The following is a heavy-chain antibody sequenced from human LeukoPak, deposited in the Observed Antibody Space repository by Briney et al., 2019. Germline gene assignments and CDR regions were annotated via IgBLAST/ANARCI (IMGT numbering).Heavy chain of an antibody. CDR3: AREGAVANLRFDP. CDR1: GGSISSSSYY. V-gene: IGHV4-39*07. J-gene: IGHJ5*02. CDR2: IFYSGTT. D-gene: IGHD6-19*01. Sequence: SQTLSLTCTVSGGSISSSSYYWDWIRQPPGKGLEWIGSIFYSGTTYYNPSLKSRVTISVDASKRQFSLELSSVTAADTAVYYCAREGAVANLRFDPWGQGTLVTVSS.